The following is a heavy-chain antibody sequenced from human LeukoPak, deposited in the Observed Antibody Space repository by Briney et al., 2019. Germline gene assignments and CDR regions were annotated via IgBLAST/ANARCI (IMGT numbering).Heavy chain of an antibody. CDR2: IYYSGST. V-gene: IGHV4-39*07. CDR3: ARSLPGYSYGPYYFDY. CDR1: GGSISSSSYY. Sequence: PSETLSLTCTVSGGSISSSSYYWGWIRQPPGKGLEWIGSIYYSGSTYYNPSLKSRVTISVDTSKNQFSLKLSSVTAADTAVYYCARSLPGYSYGPYYFDYWGQGTLVTVSS. J-gene: IGHJ4*02. D-gene: IGHD5-18*01.